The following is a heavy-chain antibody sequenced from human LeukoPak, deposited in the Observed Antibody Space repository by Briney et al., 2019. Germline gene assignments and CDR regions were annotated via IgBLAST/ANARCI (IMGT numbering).Heavy chain of an antibody. Sequence: SETLSLTCTASGCSISSYYWSWVRQPAGKGLEWIGRIYTSGSTNYNPSLKCRVTMSVHTSKNQFSLKLSSVTAADTAVYYCARDRAVGRDGYKRYYFDYWGQGTLVTVSS. J-gene: IGHJ4*02. D-gene: IGHD5-24*01. CDR2: IYTSGST. CDR3: ARDRAVGRDGYKRYYFDY. CDR1: GCSISSYY. V-gene: IGHV4-4*07.